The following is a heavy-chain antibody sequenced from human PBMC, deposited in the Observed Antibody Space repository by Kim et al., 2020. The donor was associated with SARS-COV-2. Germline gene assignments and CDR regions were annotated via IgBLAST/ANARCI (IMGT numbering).Heavy chain of an antibody. J-gene: IGHJ4*02. V-gene: IGHV3-30*18. D-gene: IGHD3-10*01. CDR1: GFTFSSYG. Sequence: GGSLRLSCAASGFTFSSYGMHWVRQAPGKGLEGVAVISYDGSNKYYADSVKGRFTISRDNSKNTLYLQMNSLRAEDTAVYYCAKNTHARSEYYFDYWGQG. CDR2: ISYDGSNK. CDR3: AKNTHARSEYYFDY.